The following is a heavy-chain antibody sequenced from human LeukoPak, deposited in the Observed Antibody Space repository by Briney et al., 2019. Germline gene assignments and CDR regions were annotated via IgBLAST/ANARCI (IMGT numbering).Heavy chain of an antibody. Sequence: AAVWVSCKASGYTFTNNYIHWVRQAPGHGLEWMGWINPTRGDTNYAQTFQGRVTITRDTSISTAFMELTRLTSDDTAVYYGTRDLIGFATTPMSDWGQGTLVTVSS. CDR2: INPTRGDT. CDR1: GYTFTNNY. J-gene: IGHJ4*02. CDR3: TRDLIGFATTPMSD. V-gene: IGHV1-2*02. D-gene: IGHD4-17*01.